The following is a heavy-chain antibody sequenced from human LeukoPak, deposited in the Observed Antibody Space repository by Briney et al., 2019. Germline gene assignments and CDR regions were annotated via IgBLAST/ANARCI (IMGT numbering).Heavy chain of an antibody. V-gene: IGHV4-59*01. J-gene: IGHJ4*02. CDR2: IYYRGST. CDR3: GTGGDDGALPYFDY. CDR1: VGSIYDDY. D-gene: IGHD4-17*01. Sequence: SETLSLTSTVSVGSIYDDYWSWIRQPPGKGLEWIGYIYYRGSTNYNPSLKSRVTFSVDTSKNQFSLKLDSVTAADTAVYYCGTGGDDGALPYFDYWGQGTLVTVSS.